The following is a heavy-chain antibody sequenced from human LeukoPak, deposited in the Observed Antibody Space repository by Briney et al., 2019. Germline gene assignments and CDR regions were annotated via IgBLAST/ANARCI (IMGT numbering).Heavy chain of an antibody. CDR2: IKQDGSEK. D-gene: IGHD3-22*01. CDR1: GFTFSGYW. CDR3: ARGTNYYDRSGYYPDF. V-gene: IGHV3-7*01. Sequence: GGSLRLSCAASGFTFSGYWMSWVRQAPGKGLEWVANIKQDGSEKYYVDSVKGRFTISRDNAKNSLYLQMDSLRAEDTAVYYCARGTNYYDRSGYYPDFWGQGTLVTVSS. J-gene: IGHJ4*02.